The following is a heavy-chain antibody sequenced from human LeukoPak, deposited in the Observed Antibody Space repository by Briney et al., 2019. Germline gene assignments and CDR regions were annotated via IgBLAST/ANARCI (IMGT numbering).Heavy chain of an antibody. D-gene: IGHD6-13*01. V-gene: IGHV3-9*01. CDR3: ARGANLYSSSWYGKTYYYYGMDV. J-gene: IGHJ6*02. CDR2: ISWNSGSI. Sequence: GRSLRLSCAASGFTFDDYAMHWVRQAPGKGLEWVSGISWNSGSIGYADSVKGRFTISRDNSKNTPYLQMNSLRAEDTAVYYCARGANLYSSSWYGKTYYYYGMDVWGQGTTVTVSS. CDR1: GFTFDDYA.